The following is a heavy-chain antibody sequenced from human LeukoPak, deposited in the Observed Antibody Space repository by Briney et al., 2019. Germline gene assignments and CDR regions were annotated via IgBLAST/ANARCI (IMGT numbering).Heavy chain of an antibody. CDR1: GFTFSSYA. CDR2: ISYDGSNK. CDR3: ARDRALDY. V-gene: IGHV3-30*04. Sequence: GRSLRLSCAASGFTFSSYAMHWVRQAPGKGLEWVAVISYDGSNKYYADSVKGRFTISRDNSKNTLYLQMNSLRAEDTAVYYCARDRALDYWGQGTQVTVSS. J-gene: IGHJ4*02.